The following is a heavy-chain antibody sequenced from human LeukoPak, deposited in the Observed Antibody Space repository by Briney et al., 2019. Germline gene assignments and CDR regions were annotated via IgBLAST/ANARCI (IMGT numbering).Heavy chain of an antibody. J-gene: IGHJ4*02. Sequence: GKSLRLSCAASGFTFSRKPMHWVRQAPGKGLEWVAIISDDGNMKYYADSVKGRFTISRDNSKNTLYLQMNSLRVEDTAVYYCAQYCSGGSCYQTDYWGQGTLVTVSS. CDR2: ISDDGNMK. CDR1: GFTFSRKP. V-gene: IGHV3-30-3*01. CDR3: AQYCSGGSCYQTDY. D-gene: IGHD2-15*01.